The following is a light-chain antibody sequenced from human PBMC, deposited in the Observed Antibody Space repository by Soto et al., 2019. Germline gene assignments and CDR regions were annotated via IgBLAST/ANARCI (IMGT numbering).Light chain of an antibody. V-gene: IGLV2-8*01. CDR3: GSYAGSTTLGV. Sequence: QSALTQPPSASGSPGQSVAISCTGTSSDVGGYNYVSWYQQHPGKAPKLMIYEVTKRPSGVPDRFSGSKSGNTATLTVSGLQPEDEADYYGGSYAGSTTLGVFGTGTKLTVL. CDR2: EVT. J-gene: IGLJ1*01. CDR1: SSDVGGYNY.